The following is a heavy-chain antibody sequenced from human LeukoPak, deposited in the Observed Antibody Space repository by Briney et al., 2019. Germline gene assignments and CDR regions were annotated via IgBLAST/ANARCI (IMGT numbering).Heavy chain of an antibody. D-gene: IGHD7-27*01. CDR2: ISSTSTYI. CDR1: GLSFSSYS. Sequence: PGGSLRLSCAASGLSFSSYSMNWVRQAPGKGLEWVSYISSTSTYIYNADSVKGRFTISRDNAESSLYLQMSSLRADDTAVYYCARAITGESWYFDLWGRGTLVTVSS. V-gene: IGHV3-21*01. J-gene: IGHJ2*01. CDR3: ARAITGESWYFDL.